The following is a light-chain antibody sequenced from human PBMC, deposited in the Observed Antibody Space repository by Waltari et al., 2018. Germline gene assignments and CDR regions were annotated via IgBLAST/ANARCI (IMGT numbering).Light chain of an antibody. CDR2: DSF. J-gene: IGKJ1*01. CDR3: HQYDTSPQT. Sequence: LFTQSPVTLSFSPGESATLSCRASQNIRGSYLAWYQQRPGQAPRLLIYDSFIRATGIPDRFSGSGSGADFTLTISSLAPEDSAVYFCHQYDTSPQTFGQGTKVSIK. V-gene: IGKV3-20*01. CDR1: QNIRGSY.